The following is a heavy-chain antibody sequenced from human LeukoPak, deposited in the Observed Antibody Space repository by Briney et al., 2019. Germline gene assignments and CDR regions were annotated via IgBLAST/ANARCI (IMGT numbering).Heavy chain of an antibody. D-gene: IGHD3-10*01. J-gene: IGHJ4*02. CDR1: GYTFTSYA. CDR2: INPNSGGT. CDR3: ARTWPLMVRGVNAYFDY. Sequence: ASVKVSCKASGYTFTSYAMHWVRQAPGQRLEWMGRINPNSGGTNYAQKFQGRVTMTRDTSISTAYMELSRLRSDDTAVYYCARTWPLMVRGVNAYFDYWGQGTLVTVSS. V-gene: IGHV1-2*06.